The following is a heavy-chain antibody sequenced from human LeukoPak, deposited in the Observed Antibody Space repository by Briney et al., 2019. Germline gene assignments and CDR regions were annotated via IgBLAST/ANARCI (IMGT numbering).Heavy chain of an antibody. CDR3: ARDPDYGDPY. Sequence: PGGSLRLSCTVSGFTLTDHYMSWFRQSPGRGLEWISWITSSGTTRDYADSVKGRFTISRDNTKNSVYPQMTSLRPDDTAVYYCARDPDYGDPYWGQGTLVTVSS. J-gene: IGHJ4*02. D-gene: IGHD4-17*01. CDR1: GFTLTDHY. V-gene: IGHV3-11*01. CDR2: ITSSGTTR.